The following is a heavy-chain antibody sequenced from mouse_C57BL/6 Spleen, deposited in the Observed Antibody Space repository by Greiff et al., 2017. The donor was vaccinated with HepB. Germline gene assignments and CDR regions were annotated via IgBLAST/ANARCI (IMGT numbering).Heavy chain of an antibody. CDR1: GYTFTSYW. V-gene: IGHV1-55*01. CDR3: ARRWDYYGSSSFDY. J-gene: IGHJ2*01. Sequence: QVQLQQPGAELVKPGASVKMSCKASGYTFTSYWITWVKQRPGQGLEWIGDIYPGSGSTNYNEKFKSKATLTVDTSSGTAYMQLSSLTSEDSAVYYCARRWDYYGSSSFDYWGQGTTLTVSS. D-gene: IGHD1-1*01. CDR2: IYPGSGST.